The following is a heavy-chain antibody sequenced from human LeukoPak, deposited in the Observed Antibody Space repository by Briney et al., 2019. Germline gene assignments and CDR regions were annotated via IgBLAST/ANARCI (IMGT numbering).Heavy chain of an antibody. Sequence: PGGSLRLSCAASGFTFSSYAMHWVRQAPGKGLEWVAVISYDGSNKYYADSVKGRFTISRDNSKNTLYLQMNSLRAEDTAVYYCARERGDGSGSYYKPPFDYWGQGTLVTVSS. CDR3: ARERGDGSGSYYKPPFDY. CDR1: GFTFSSYA. CDR2: ISYDGSNK. V-gene: IGHV3-30-3*01. J-gene: IGHJ4*02. D-gene: IGHD3-10*01.